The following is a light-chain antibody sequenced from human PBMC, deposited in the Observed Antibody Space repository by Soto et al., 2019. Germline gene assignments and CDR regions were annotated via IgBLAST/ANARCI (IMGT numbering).Light chain of an antibody. V-gene: IGKV1-5*03. CDR3: QQYYGYLWT. CDR2: KAS. Sequence: DIQMTQSPSTLSASVGDRVTITCRASQSISSWLAWYQQKPGKAPKLLIYKASSLESGVPSRFSGSGSGTEFALTISSLEPDDFATYYYQQYYGYLWTFGQRAKVQI. CDR1: QSISSW. J-gene: IGKJ1*01.